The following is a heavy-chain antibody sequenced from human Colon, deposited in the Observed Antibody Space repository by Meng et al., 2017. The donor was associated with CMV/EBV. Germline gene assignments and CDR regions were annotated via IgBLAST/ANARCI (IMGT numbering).Heavy chain of an antibody. V-gene: IGHV3-7*01. CDR2: IKQDGSDQ. Sequence: GESLKISCAASGFNFGDYYMSWIRQAPGKGLEWVANIKQDGSDQNYVDSVKGRFTISRDNAKNSLYLQMNSLRVEDTAVYYCVRGQGIMYVWGQGTLVTVSS. CDR1: GFNFGDYY. CDR3: VRGQGIMYV. D-gene: IGHD3-16*01. J-gene: IGHJ4*02.